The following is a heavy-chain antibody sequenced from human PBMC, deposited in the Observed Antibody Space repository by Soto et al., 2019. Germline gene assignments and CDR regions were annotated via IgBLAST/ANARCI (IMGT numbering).Heavy chain of an antibody. D-gene: IGHD6-13*01. Sequence: SETLSLTCTVSGGSISSGDYYWSWIRQPPGKGLEWIGYIYYSGSTYYNPSLKSRVTISVDTSKNQFSLKLSSVTAADTAVYYCARVQGRGYSSSWYLTDYFDYWGQGTLVTVSS. V-gene: IGHV4-30-4*01. CDR3: ARVQGRGYSSSWYLTDYFDY. CDR1: GGSISSGDYY. J-gene: IGHJ4*02. CDR2: IYYSGST.